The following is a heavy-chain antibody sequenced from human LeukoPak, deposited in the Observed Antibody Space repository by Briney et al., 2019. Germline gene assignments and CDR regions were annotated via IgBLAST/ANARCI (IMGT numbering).Heavy chain of an antibody. V-gene: IGHV3-7*01. D-gene: IGHD1-1*01. J-gene: IGHJ4*02. CDR2: MDPTGSQK. CDR1: GFDLSTYE. CDR3: AIWTSGNY. Sequence: PGGSLRLSCAASGFDLSTYEMNWVRQAPGKGLEWVANMDPTGSQKRYVDSVKGRFTISKDNPGTSLYLDMHSLRAEDTAIYYCAIWTSGNYWGQGTLVTVSS.